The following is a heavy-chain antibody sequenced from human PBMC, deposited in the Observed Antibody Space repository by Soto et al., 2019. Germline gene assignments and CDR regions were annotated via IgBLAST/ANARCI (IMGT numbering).Heavy chain of an antibody. CDR3: ARDGPSNTAMIGYIDY. CDR2: IWYDGSNK. J-gene: IGHJ4*02. D-gene: IGHD5-18*01. V-gene: IGHV3-33*01. CDR1: GFTFSSYG. Sequence: GGSLRLSCAASGFTFSSYGMHWVRQAPGKGLEWVAVIWYDGSNKYYADSVKGRFTISRDNSKNTLYLQMNSLRAEDTAVYYCARDGPSNTAMIGYIDYWGQGTLVTVSS.